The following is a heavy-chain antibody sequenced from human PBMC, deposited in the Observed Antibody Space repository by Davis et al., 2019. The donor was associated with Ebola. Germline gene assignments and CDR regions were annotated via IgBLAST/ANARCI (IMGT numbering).Heavy chain of an antibody. CDR1: GFTFSSYG. CDR3: SGLGASSGWYLP. D-gene: IGHD6-19*01. V-gene: IGHV3-30*03. CDR2: ISYDGSNK. Sequence: GESLKISCAAFGFTFSSYGMHWVRQAPGKGLEWVAVISYDGSNKYYADSVKGRFTISRDNSKNTLYLQMNSLRAEDTAVYYCSGLGASSGWYLPWGQGTLVTVSS. J-gene: IGHJ5*02.